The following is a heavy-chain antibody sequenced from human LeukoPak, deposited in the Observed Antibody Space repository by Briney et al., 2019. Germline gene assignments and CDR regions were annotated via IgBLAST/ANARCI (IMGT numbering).Heavy chain of an antibody. CDR3: AKDTTSAYGFDY. Sequence: GGSLRLSCAASGFTFSSYGMYWVRQAPGKGLEWVAFIRYDGSNKYYADSVKGRFTISRDNSKNTLYLQMNSLRAEDTAVYYCAKDTTSAYGFDYWGQGTLVTVSS. CDR1: GFTFSSYG. CDR2: IRYDGSNK. J-gene: IGHJ4*02. D-gene: IGHD1-1*01. V-gene: IGHV3-30*02.